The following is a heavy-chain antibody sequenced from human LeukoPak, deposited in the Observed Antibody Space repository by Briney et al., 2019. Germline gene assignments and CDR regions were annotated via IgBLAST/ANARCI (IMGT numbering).Heavy chain of an antibody. CDR1: GVTFGSYS. J-gene: IGHJ4*02. V-gene: IGHV3-21*01. CDR3: ARDSDGSGSYVFDY. Sequence: GGSLRLSCAASGVTFGSYSMNWVRQAQGKGLEWVSSISSSSSDRYYADSVKARFTISRDNAKTSLYLQINSLRAEDTAVYSCARDSDGSGSYVFDYWGQGTLVTVSS. CDR2: ISSSSSDR. D-gene: IGHD3-10*01.